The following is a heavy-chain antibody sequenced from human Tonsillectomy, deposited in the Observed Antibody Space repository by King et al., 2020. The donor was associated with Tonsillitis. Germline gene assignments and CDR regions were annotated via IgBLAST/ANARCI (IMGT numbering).Heavy chain of an antibody. CDR1: GFTFSSSA. V-gene: IGHV3-23*04. CDR3: SKGVKTAIVYYFDY. J-gene: IGHJ4*02. D-gene: IGHD5-18*01. Sequence: VQLVESGGGLVQPGGSLRLSCAASGFTFSSSAMAWVRQAPGKGLEWVSGISGSGGNTYYADSVKGRFTISRNTSKNTLYLQMNILGAEDTALYYCSKGVKTAIVYYFDYWGRGTLVTVSS. CDR2: ISGSGGNT.